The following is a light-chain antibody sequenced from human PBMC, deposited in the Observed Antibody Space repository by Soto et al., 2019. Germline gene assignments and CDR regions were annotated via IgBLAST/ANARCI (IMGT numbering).Light chain of an antibody. CDR1: SSDVGGYNY. Sequence: QSALTQPRSVSGSPGQSVTISCTGTSSDVGGYNYVSWYQQHPGKAPKLLIYDVSKRPSGVPDRFSGSKSGNTASLTISGLRAEDEADYYCCSYAGNYILVFGGGTKLTVL. V-gene: IGLV2-11*01. CDR3: CSYAGNYILV. CDR2: DVS. J-gene: IGLJ2*01.